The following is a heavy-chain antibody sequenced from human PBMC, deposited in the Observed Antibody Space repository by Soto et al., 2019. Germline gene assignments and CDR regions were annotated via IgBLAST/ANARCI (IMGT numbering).Heavy chain of an antibody. D-gene: IGHD4-17*01. CDR1: GFTFSSYE. Sequence: EVQLVESGGGLVQPGASLRLSCAASGFTFSSYEMNWVRQAPGKGLEWVSYISSSGRTIYYADSVKGRFTISRDNAKNSLYLQMNSLRAEDTAVYYCARGPDYGDYESHFDYWGQGTLVTVSS. J-gene: IGHJ4*02. V-gene: IGHV3-48*03. CDR2: ISSSGRTI. CDR3: ARGPDYGDYESHFDY.